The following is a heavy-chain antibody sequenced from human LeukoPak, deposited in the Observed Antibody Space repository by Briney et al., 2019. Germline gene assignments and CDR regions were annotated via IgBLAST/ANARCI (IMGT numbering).Heavy chain of an antibody. Sequence: GGSLRLSCVASGFTFSDYAMNWVRQAPGKGLEWVSTFKTNYNQVYYAESVRGRFTISRDNAKNSLYLQMNGLRAEDTAVYYCARGADGAFDYWGQGIVVTVSP. CDR1: GFTFSDYA. J-gene: IGHJ4*02. CDR2: FKTNYNQV. D-gene: IGHD5-24*01. CDR3: ARGADGAFDY. V-gene: IGHV3-21*01.